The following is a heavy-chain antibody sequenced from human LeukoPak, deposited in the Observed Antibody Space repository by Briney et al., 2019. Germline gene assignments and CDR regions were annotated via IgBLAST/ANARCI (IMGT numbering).Heavy chain of an antibody. CDR1: GFTLSAYW. J-gene: IGHJ4*02. CDR3: ARLPLTARRHFDF. Sequence: PGGSLRLSCAASGFTLSAYWMSWVRQTPGKGLEWVANIKEDGSEKYYVDSVKGRFIISRDNAKNSLYVQMNSLRAEDTAVYYCARLPLTARRHFDFWGQGTQVTVSS. D-gene: IGHD5-18*01. CDR2: IKEDGSEK. V-gene: IGHV3-7*05.